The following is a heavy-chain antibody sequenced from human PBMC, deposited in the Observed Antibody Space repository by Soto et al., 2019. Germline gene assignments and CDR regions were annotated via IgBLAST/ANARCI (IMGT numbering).Heavy chain of an antibody. Sequence: WETLSLTCTVSGDSFSNYYCNWVRKSAGKGLEWIGRIYPTGSTTYNPSLKSRLTMSVDTSKNQFSLRLTSMTAADTAVYYCATGRSEVVPGAMDTWGQGTLVTV. V-gene: IGHV4-4*07. D-gene: IGHD2-2*01. CDR3: ATGRSEVVPGAMDT. CDR2: IYPTGST. CDR1: GDSFSNYY. J-gene: IGHJ5*02.